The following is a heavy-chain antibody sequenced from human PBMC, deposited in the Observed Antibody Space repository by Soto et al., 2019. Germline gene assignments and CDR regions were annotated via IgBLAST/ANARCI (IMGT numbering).Heavy chain of an antibody. CDR2: INPNSGGT. CDR1: GYTFTGYY. J-gene: IGHJ6*02. D-gene: IGHD3-10*01. V-gene: IGHV1-2*02. Sequence: ASVKVSCKASGYTFTGYYMHWVRQAPGQGLEWMGWINPNSGGTNYAQKFQGRVTMTRDTSISTAYMELSRLRSDDTAVYYCAREFLHYYGSGSYYNAHYYGMDVWGQGTTVTVSS. CDR3: AREFLHYYGSGSYYNAHYYGMDV.